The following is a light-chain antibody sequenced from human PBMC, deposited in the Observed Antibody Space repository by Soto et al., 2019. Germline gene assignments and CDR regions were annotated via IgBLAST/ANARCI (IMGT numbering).Light chain of an antibody. CDR2: KAS. J-gene: IGKJ1*01. V-gene: IGKV1-5*03. Sequence: DIQMTQSPSTLSASVGDRVTITCRASQSISSWLAWYQQKPGKAPKLLIYKASSLETGVPSRFSGSGSGTEFTLIISSQQPDDVASYYCQQYGSSSPWTFGQGTKVEIK. CDR1: QSISSW. CDR3: QQYGSSSPWT.